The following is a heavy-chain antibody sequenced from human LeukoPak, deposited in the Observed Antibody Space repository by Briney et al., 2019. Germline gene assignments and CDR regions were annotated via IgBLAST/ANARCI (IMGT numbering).Heavy chain of an antibody. CDR1: GYTFTSHG. D-gene: IGHD6-13*01. CDR2: ITVYNGNT. CDR3: ARGLGSSWTPSWFDP. Sequence: ASVKVSCKTSGYTFTSHGISWVRQAPGQGPEWMGWITVYNGNTIYPQKLQGRVTVTTDTSTSTAYMELRSLTSDDTAMYYCARGLGSSWTPSWFDPRGQGTLVTVSS. J-gene: IGHJ5*02. V-gene: IGHV1-18*01.